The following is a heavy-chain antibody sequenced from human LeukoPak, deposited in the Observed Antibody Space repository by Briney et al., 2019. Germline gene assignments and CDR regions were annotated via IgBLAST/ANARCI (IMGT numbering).Heavy chain of an antibody. Sequence: PGGSLRLSCAASGFIFNKAWMNWVRQAPGKGPEWVGRIKSNNDGRTTDYASPVEGRFIISRDDSKNTIYLQMNRLIIDDTAIYYCTPVMVEDRGFWGQGTLVTVSS. D-gene: IGHD2-21*01. CDR1: GFIFNKAW. J-gene: IGHJ4*02. V-gene: IGHV3-15*01. CDR2: IKSNNDGRTT. CDR3: TPVMVEDRGF.